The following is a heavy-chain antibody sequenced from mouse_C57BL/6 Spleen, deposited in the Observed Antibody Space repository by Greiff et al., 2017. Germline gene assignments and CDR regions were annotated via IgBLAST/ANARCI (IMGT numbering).Heavy chain of an antibody. CDR1: GFTFTDYY. J-gene: IGHJ2*01. Sequence: DVMLVESGGGLVQPGGSLSLSCAASGFTFTDYYMSWVRQPPGQALEWLGFIRHKANGYTTEYSASVKGRFTISRANSQRILYLQMNALRAKDSSTYYFARSYGCSLDYWGQGTTLTVSS. CDR3: ARSYGCSLDY. V-gene: IGHV7-3*01. CDR2: IRHKANGYTT. D-gene: IGHD1-1*01.